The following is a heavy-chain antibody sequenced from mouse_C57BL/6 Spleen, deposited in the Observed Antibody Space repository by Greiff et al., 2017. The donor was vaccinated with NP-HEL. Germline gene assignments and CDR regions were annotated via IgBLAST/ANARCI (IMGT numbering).Heavy chain of an antibody. CDR1: GYSITSGYY. D-gene: IGHD1-1*01. Sequence: VQLKESGPGLVKPSQSLSLTCSVTGYSITSGYYWNWIRQFPGNKLEWMGYISYDGSNNYNPSLKNRISITRDTSKNQFFLKLNSVTTEDTATYYCARYYYYGSSYQYYFDYWGQGTTLTVSS. V-gene: IGHV3-6*01. J-gene: IGHJ2*01. CDR3: ARYYYYGSSYQYYFDY. CDR2: ISYDGSN.